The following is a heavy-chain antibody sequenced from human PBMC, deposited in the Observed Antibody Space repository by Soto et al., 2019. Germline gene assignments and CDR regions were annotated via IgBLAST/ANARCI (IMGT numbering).Heavy chain of an antibody. J-gene: IGHJ6*02. V-gene: IGHV1-2*04. CDR1: GYSFTDYH. CDR2: INPKSGGT. Sequence: GASVKVSCKASGYSFTDYHIHWVRQASGQGLEWLGRINPKSGGTSTAQKLQGWVTMTTDTSISTASMELTGLTSDDTAIYYCARGYSTDCSNGVCSFFYNHDMDVWGQGTTVTVSS. D-gene: IGHD2-8*01. CDR3: ARGYSTDCSNGVCSFFYNHDMDV.